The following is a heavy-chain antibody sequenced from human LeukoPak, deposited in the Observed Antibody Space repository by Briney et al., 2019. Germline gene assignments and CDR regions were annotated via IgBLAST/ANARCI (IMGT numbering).Heavy chain of an antibody. CDR1: GDTFSGKSAVA. D-gene: IGHD2/OR15-2a*01. CDR3: ARGRNSGFDY. J-gene: IGHJ4*02. V-gene: IGHV6-1*01. CDR2: TYYRTKWNN. Sequence: SQTLTLTCAISGDTFSGKSAVAWHWPRQSPSKGLAWLGRTYYRTKWNNDYAVSVKSRITINPDTSKNQFSLHLNSVTPEDTAVYYCARGRNSGFDYWGQGTLVTVSS.